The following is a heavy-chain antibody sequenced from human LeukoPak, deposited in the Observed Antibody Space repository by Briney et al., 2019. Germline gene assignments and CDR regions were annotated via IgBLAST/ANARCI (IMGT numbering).Heavy chain of an antibody. V-gene: IGHV1-58*01. D-gene: IGHD3-10*01. Sequence: ASVKVSCKASGFTFTSSAVQWVRQARGQRLEWIGWIVVGSGNTNYAQKFQERVTITRDMSTSTAYMELSSLRSEDTAVYYCARDGAILLWFGELSYDAFDIWGQGTMVTVSS. J-gene: IGHJ3*02. CDR1: GFTFTSSA. CDR3: ARDGAILLWFGELSYDAFDI. CDR2: IVVGSGNT.